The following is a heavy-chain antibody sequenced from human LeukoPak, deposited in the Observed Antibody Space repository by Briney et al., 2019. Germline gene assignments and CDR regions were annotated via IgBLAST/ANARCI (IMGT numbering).Heavy chain of an antibody. CDR2: FDPEDGET. J-gene: IGHJ4*02. CDR3: ATYSMIVVVISGLGHFDY. D-gene: IGHD3-22*01. V-gene: IGHV1-24*01. Sequence: ASVKVSCKVSGYTLTELSMHWVRQAPGKGLEWMGGFDPEDGETIYAQKFQGRVTMTEDTSTDTAYMELSSLRSEDTAVYYCATYSMIVVVISGLGHFDYWGQGTPVTVSS. CDR1: GYTLTELS.